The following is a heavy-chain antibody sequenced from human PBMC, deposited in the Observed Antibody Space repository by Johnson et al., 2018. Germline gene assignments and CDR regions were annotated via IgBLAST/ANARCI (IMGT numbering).Heavy chain of an antibody. CDR3: AKGAKLAMGWRAFYYYMDV. J-gene: IGHJ6*03. Sequence: VQLVESGGGLVQPGGSLRLSCAASGFTFSSYSMNWVRQAPGKGLEWVSYISSSSSTIYYADSVKGLFTISRDTSKNTLFLQMNSLRADDTAVYYCAKGAKLAMGWRAFYYYMDVWGKGTTVTVSS. D-gene: IGHD5-18*01. CDR2: ISSSSSTI. CDR1: GFTFSSYS. V-gene: IGHV3-48*01.